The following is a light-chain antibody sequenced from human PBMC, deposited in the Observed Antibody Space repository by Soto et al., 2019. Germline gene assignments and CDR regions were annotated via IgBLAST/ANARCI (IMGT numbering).Light chain of an antibody. CDR2: DVS. CDR3: CSYAGRYTHVV. Sequence: QSALTQPRSVSGSPGQSVTISCTGTSSDVGGFNYVSWYQHHPGKSPKLMIYDVSKRPSGVPDRFSGSKAGNTASLTISVLQADDEAYYYCCSYAGRYTHVVFGGGTKLTVL. J-gene: IGLJ2*01. CDR1: SSDVGGFNY. V-gene: IGLV2-11*01.